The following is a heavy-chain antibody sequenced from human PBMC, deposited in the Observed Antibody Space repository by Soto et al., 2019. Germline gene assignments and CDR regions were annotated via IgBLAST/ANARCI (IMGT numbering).Heavy chain of an antibody. CDR3: ATDLWLSDSSGYTYDY. D-gene: IGHD3-22*01. V-gene: IGHV1-24*01. CDR1: GYTLTELS. J-gene: IGHJ4*02. CDR2: FDPEDGET. Sequence: ASVKVSCKVSGYTLTELSMHWVRQAPGKGLEWMGGFDPEDGETIYAQKFQGRVTMTEDTSTDTAYMELSSLRSEDTAVYYCATDLWLSDSSGYTYDYWGQGTLVTVSS.